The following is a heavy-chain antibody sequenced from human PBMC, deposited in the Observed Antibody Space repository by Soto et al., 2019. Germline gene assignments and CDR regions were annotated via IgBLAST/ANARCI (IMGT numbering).Heavy chain of an antibody. CDR2: ISGSGGST. V-gene: IGHV3-23*01. Sequence: ESGGGLVQPGGSLRLSCAASGFTFSSYAMSWVRQAPGKGLEWVSAISGSGGSTYYADSVKGRFTISRDNSKNTLYLQMNSLRAEDTAVYYCAKDWINGSGSYYKEYNWFDPWGQGTLVTVSS. CDR3: AKDWINGSGSYYKEYNWFDP. D-gene: IGHD3-10*01. CDR1: GFTFSSYA. J-gene: IGHJ5*02.